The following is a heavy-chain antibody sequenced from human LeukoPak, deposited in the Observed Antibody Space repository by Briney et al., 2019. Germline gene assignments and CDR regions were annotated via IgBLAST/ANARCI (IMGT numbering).Heavy chain of an antibody. V-gene: IGHV4-4*07. CDR2: IYTSGCT. J-gene: IGHJ6*03. Sequence: SETLPLTCTVSGGSISSYYWSWIRQPAGKGLEWIGRIYTSGCTNYNPSLKSRVTMSVDTSKNQFSLKLSSVTAADTAVYYCAREPTYYDILTGYRHYYYYYYMDVWGKGTTVTVSS. D-gene: IGHD3-9*01. CDR3: AREPTYYDILTGYRHYYYYYYMDV. CDR1: GGSISSYY.